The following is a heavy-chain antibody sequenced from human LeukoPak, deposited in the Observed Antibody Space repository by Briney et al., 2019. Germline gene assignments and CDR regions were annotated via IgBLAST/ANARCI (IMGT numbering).Heavy chain of an antibody. Sequence: SLRLSCAASGFTFDDYAMHWVRQAPGKGLEWVSGISWNSGSIGYADSVKGRFTISRDNAKNSLYLQMNSLRAEDTALYYCAKDLRGYYYYMDVWGIGTTVTVSS. V-gene: IGHV3-9*01. CDR3: AKDLRGYYYYMDV. CDR2: ISWNSGSI. J-gene: IGHJ6*03. CDR1: GFTFDDYA.